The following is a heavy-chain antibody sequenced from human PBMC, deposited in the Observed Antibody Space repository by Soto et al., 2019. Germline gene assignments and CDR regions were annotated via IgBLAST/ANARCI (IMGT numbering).Heavy chain of an antibody. CDR3: ARDLPRVRTTTWDY. D-gene: IGHD1-26*01. CDR2: INPNNGGT. Sequence: ASVKVSCKASGYTFTGYYIHWVRHTPGQGLEWMGWINPNNGGTNYVQKFQGRVTMTRDTSISTAYMELRRLTSDDTAVYYCARDLPRVRTTTWDYRGQGTLVTVSS. V-gene: IGHV1-2*02. CDR1: GYTFTGYY. J-gene: IGHJ4*02.